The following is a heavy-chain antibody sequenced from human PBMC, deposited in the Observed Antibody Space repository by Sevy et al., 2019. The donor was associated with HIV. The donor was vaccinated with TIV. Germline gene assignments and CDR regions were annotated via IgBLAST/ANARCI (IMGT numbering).Heavy chain of an antibody. D-gene: IGHD2-15*01. CDR2: INHSGST. CDR1: GGSFSGYY. J-gene: IGHJ3*02. V-gene: IGHV4-34*01. Sequence: SETLSLTCAVYGGSFSGYYWSWIRQPPGKGLEWIGEINHSGSTNYNPSLKSRVTISVDTSKNQFSLKLSSVTAADTAVYYCARGPIVVVVAAYAFDIWGQGTMVTVSS. CDR3: ARGPIVVVVAAYAFDI.